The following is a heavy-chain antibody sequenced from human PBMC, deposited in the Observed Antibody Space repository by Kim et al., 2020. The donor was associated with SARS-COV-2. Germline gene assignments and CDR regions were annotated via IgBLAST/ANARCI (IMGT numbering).Heavy chain of an antibody. V-gene: IGHV1-69*04. CDR3: ARVTFYDILSPGGMDV. J-gene: IGHJ6*02. Sequence: KFQGRVTIPADKSQSQAYMELSSLRSEDTAVYYCARVTFYDILSPGGMDVWGQGTTVTVSS. D-gene: IGHD3-9*01.